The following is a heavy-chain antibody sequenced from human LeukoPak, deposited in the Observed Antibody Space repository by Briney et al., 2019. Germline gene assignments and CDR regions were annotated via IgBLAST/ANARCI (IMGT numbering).Heavy chain of an antibody. Sequence: SETLSLTCTVSGGSITGHYWTWIRQSPGKGLEWIGFVYDNGNTNYNSSLQSRVTMSVDTSTNQLSLKMTSVTAADTAIYYCARVFRGVVTSNWFDPWGPETLVTVSS. CDR3: ARVFRGVVTSNWFDP. CDR2: VYDNGNT. CDR1: GGSITGHY. D-gene: IGHD2-21*02. V-gene: IGHV4-59*11. J-gene: IGHJ5*02.